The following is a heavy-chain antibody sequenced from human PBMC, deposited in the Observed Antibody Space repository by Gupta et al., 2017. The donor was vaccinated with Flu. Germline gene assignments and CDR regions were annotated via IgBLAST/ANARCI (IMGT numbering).Heavy chain of an antibody. CDR3: ARQVSSSSVHYNWFDP. Sequence: QVQLQESGPGLVKPSETLSLTCTVSGGSISSYYWSWIRQPPGKGLEWIGYIYYSGSTNYNPSLKSRVTISVDTSKNQFSLKLSSVTAADTAVYYCARQVSSSSVHYNWFDPWGQGTLVTVSS. D-gene: IGHD6-6*01. V-gene: IGHV4-59*08. CDR2: IYYSGST. CDR1: GGSISSYY. J-gene: IGHJ5*02.